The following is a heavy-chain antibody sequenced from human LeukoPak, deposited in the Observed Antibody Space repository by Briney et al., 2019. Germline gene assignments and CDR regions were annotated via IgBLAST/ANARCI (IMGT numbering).Heavy chain of an antibody. Sequence: GGSLRLSCAASGFTFSSYAMSWVRQAPGKGLEWVSAISGSGGSTYYADSVKGRFTISRDNSKNTLYLQMNSLRAEDTAVYYCAKDSGAYCGGDCYSDYWGQGTLVTVSS. CDR3: AKDSGAYCGGDCYSDY. D-gene: IGHD2-21*02. V-gene: IGHV3-23*01. CDR2: ISGSGGST. CDR1: GFTFSSYA. J-gene: IGHJ4*02.